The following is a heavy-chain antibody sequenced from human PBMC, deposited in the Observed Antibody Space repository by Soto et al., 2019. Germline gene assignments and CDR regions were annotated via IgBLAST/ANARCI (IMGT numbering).Heavy chain of an antibody. D-gene: IGHD3-10*01. Sequence: QVQLVQSGSELKKPGASVKGSCKASGYTFTSYAMNWVRQAPGQGLEWMGWINTNTGNPTYAQGFTGRFVFSLDTSVSTAYLQICSLKAEDTAVYYCARDLSPGNHDDTDAFDIWGQGTMVTVSS. CDR2: INTNTGNP. CDR1: GYTFTSYA. J-gene: IGHJ3*02. V-gene: IGHV7-4-1*01. CDR3: ARDLSPGNHDDTDAFDI.